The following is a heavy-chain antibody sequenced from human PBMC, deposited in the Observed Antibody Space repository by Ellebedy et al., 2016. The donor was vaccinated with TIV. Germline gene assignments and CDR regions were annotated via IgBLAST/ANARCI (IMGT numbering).Heavy chain of an antibody. D-gene: IGHD6-19*01. J-gene: IGHJ4*02. CDR3: AKGRNIVVAAY. V-gene: IGHV3-23*01. CDR1: GFTFSTYA. Sequence: GESLKISCAASGFTFSTYAMSWVRQAPGKGLEWVSGISGSGGNTYYADSVKGRFTTSRDNSKNTLYLQMNSLRAEDTAVYYCAKGRNIVVAAYWGQGTLVTVSS. CDR2: ISGSGGNT.